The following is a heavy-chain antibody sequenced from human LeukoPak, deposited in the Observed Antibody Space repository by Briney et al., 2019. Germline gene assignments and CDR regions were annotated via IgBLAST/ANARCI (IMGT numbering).Heavy chain of an antibody. D-gene: IGHD3-10*01. CDR3: ARVLRITMVRGADTFDY. V-gene: IGHV1-2*02. CDR2: INPNSGGT. Sequence: ASVKVSCKASGYTFTGYYMHWVRQAPGQGLEWMGWINPNSGGTNYAQKFQGRVTMTRKTSISTAYMELSRLRSDDTAVYYCARVLRITMVRGADTFDYWGQGTLVTVSS. CDR1: GYTFTGYY. J-gene: IGHJ4*02.